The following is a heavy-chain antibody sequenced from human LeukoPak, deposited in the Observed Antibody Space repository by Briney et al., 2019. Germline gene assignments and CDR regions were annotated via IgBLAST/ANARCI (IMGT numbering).Heavy chain of an antibody. D-gene: IGHD2-15*01. Sequence: GGSLRLSCAASGFTFSSYSMNWVRQAPGKGLECISYISSSSTTIYYADSVKGRFTISRDNAKNSLYLQMNSLRAEDTAVYYCARCGGSYSFDYWGQGTLVTVSS. CDR3: ARCGGSYSFDY. J-gene: IGHJ4*02. CDR2: ISSSSTTI. CDR1: GFTFSSYS. V-gene: IGHV3-48*04.